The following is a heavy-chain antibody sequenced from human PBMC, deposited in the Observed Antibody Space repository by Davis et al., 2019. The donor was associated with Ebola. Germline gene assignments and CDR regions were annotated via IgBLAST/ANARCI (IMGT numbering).Heavy chain of an antibody. CDR2: IRSKANSYAT. Sequence: GGSLRLSCAASGFTFSGSAMHWVRQASGKGLEWVGRIRSKANSYATAYAASVKGRFTISRDDSKNTPYLQMNSLKTEDTAVYYCTSGYSSSHQGFNDYWGQGTLVTVSS. CDR1: GFTFSGSA. D-gene: IGHD6-13*01. CDR3: TSGYSSSHQGFNDY. V-gene: IGHV3-73*01. J-gene: IGHJ4*02.